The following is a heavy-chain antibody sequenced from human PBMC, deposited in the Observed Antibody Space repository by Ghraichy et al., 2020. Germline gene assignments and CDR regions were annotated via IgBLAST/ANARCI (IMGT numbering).Heavy chain of an antibody. Sequence: GGSLRLSCAASGFTFSSYAMSWVRQAPGKGLEWVSAISGSGGSTYYADSVKGRFTISRDNSKNTLYLQMNSLRAEDTAVYYCAKDAPYQLLKGGPYYFDYWGQGTLVTVSS. J-gene: IGHJ4*02. CDR2: ISGSGGST. D-gene: IGHD2-2*01. CDR1: GFTFSSYA. CDR3: AKDAPYQLLKGGPYYFDY. V-gene: IGHV3-23*01.